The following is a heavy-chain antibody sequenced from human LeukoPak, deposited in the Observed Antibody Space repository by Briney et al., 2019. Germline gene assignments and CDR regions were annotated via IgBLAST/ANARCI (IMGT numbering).Heavy chain of an antibody. CDR1: GFTFSSYE. J-gene: IGHJ4*02. CDR2: ISSSGSTI. V-gene: IGHV3-48*03. CDR3: ARDYYGSGDHFCGFDY. D-gene: IGHD3-10*01. Sequence: GGSLRLSCAASGFTFSSYEMNWVRQAPGKGLEWVSYISSSGSTIYYADSVKGRFTISRDNAKNSLYLQMNSLRAEDTAVYYCARDYYGSGDHFCGFDYWGQGTLVTVSS.